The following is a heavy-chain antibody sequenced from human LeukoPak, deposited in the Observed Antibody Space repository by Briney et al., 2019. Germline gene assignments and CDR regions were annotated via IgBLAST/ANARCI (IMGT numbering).Heavy chain of an antibody. CDR2: ISYDGSNK. CDR1: GFTFSSYA. CDR3: AREYSSPN. J-gene: IGHJ4*02. D-gene: IGHD6-13*01. V-gene: IGHV3-30-3*01. Sequence: GGSLRLSCAASGFTFSSYAMHWVRQAPGKGLEWVAVISYDGSNKYYADSVKGRFTISRDNSKNTLYLQMNSLRAEDTAVYYCAREYSSPNWGQGTLVTVSS.